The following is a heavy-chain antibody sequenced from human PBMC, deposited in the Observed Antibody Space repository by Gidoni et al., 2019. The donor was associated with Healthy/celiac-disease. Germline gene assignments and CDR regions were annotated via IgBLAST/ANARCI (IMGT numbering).Heavy chain of an antibody. J-gene: IGHJ5*02. CDR3: ARDPHPSSGDNWFDP. CDR1: GDRVSSTSTA. V-gene: IGHV6-1*01. D-gene: IGHD6-19*01. Sequence: VQLQQSGAALVKLAQTLSPTCPISGDRVSSTSTAWNWIRQSPSRSLEWLGRTYYRSKWYNEYAVSVKSRITIKPDTYKNQFSLQLNSVTPEDTAVYYCARDPHPSSGDNWFDPWGQGTLVTVSA. CDR2: TYYRSKWYN.